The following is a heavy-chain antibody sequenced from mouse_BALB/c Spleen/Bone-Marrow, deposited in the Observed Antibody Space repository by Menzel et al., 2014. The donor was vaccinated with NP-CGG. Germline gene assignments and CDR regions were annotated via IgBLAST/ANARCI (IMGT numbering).Heavy chain of an antibody. J-gene: IGHJ4*01. V-gene: IGHV1-14*01. CDR1: GYTFTSYV. Sequence: VQLKESGPELVKPGASVKMSCKASGYTFTSYVMHWVKQKPGQGLEWIGYINPYNDGSKYNEKFKGEATLNSDKSSSTAYMELSSLTSKDSAVYNCARSDYRYGMDYWGQGTSVTVSS. CDR2: INPYNDGS. D-gene: IGHD2-14*01. CDR3: ARSDYRYGMDY.